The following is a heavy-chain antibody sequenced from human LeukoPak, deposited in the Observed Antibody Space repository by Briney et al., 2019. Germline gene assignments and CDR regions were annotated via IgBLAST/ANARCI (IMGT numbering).Heavy chain of an antibody. V-gene: IGHV4-59*01. Sequence: SETLSLTCTVSGGSISSYYWSWIRQPPGKGLEWIGYIYYSGSTNYNPSLKSRVTISVDTSKNQFSMKLSSVTAADTAVYYFARLVGNSSGWYNWFDPWGQGTLVTVS. J-gene: IGHJ5*02. D-gene: IGHD6-19*01. CDR1: GGSISSYY. CDR2: IYYSGST. CDR3: ARLVGNSSGWYNWFDP.